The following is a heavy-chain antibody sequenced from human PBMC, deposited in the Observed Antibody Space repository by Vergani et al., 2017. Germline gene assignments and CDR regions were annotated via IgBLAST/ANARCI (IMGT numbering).Heavy chain of an antibody. CDR3: ARHVAYCSGGSCYQNWFDP. J-gene: IGHJ5*02. D-gene: IGHD2-15*01. V-gene: IGHV4-39*01. Sequence: QLQLQESGPGLVKPSETLSLTCTVSGGSISSSSYYWGWIRQPPGKGLEWIGSIYYSGSTYYNPSLKSRVTLSVDTSKNQFSLKLSSVTAADTAVYYCARHVAYCSGGSCYQNWFDPWGQGTLVTVSS. CDR1: GGSISSSSYY. CDR2: IYYSGST.